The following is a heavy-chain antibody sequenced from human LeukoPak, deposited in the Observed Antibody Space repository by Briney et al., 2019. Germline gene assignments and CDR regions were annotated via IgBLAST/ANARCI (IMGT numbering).Heavy chain of an antibody. Sequence: SETLSLTCTVSGGSISSSNHFWGWIRQPPGKGLEWVGNIYYSGRTYYNPSLKSRVTLSVDTSKNQFSLKLSSVTAADTAVYYCARLYCSSTSCYSPYFDYWGQGTLVTVSS. D-gene: IGHD2-2*01. V-gene: IGHV4-39*01. CDR1: GGSISSSNHF. J-gene: IGHJ4*02. CDR3: ARLYCSSTSCYSPYFDY. CDR2: IYYSGRT.